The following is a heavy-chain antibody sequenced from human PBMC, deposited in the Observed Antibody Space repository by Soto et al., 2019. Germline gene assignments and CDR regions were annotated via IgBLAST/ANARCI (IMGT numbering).Heavy chain of an antibody. CDR1: GFRFSAYA. CDR3: AKDYGDYNFNYGMDV. CDR2: ISYEGSNR. V-gene: IGHV3-30*18. Sequence: QVQLVESGGGVVQPGGSLRLSCAASGFRFSAYAMHWVRQAPGKGLEWVAVISYEGSNRFYADSVKGRFTVSRDNSKNMVYHQMNSLRGEDTAVYYCAKDYGDYNFNYGMDVWGRGTTVTVSS. J-gene: IGHJ6*02. D-gene: IGHD4-17*01.